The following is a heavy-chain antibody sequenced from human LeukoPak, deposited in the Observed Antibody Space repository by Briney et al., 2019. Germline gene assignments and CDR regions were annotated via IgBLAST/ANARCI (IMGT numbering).Heavy chain of an antibody. CDR3: ARASSYYFDY. CDR2: IYYSGST. D-gene: IGHD6-6*01. J-gene: IGHJ4*02. V-gene: IGHV4-59*01. CDR1: GGSISRYY. Sequence: SETLSLTCTVSGGSISRYYWSWIRQPPGKGLEWIGYIYYSGSTNYNPSLKSRVTISVDTSKNQFSLKLSSVTAADTAVYYCARASSYYFDYWGQGTLVTVSS.